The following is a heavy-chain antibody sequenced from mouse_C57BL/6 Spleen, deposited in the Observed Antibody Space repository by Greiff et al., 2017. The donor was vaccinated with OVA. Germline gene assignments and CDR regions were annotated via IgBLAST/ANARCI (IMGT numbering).Heavy chain of an antibody. D-gene: IGHD1-1*01. CDR1: GYTFTDYY. V-gene: IGHV1-76*01. J-gene: IGHJ1*03. CDR2: IYPGSGNT. CDR3: AIITTVEGYFDV. Sequence: VNLVESGAELVRPGASVKLSCKASGYTFTDYYINWVKQRPGQGLEWIARIYPGSGNTYYNEKFKGKATLTAEKSSSTAYMQLSSLTSEDSAVYFCAIITTVEGYFDVWGTGTTVTVSS.